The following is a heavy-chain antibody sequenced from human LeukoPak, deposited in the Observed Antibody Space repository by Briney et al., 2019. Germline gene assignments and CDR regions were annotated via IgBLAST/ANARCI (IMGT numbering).Heavy chain of an antibody. CDR3: TTPPPLCFPQLAY. Sequence: GGSLRLSCTASGFTFGDYAMSWVRQAPGKGLEWVGFIRSKAYGGTTEYAASVKGRFTISRDDSKSIAYLQMNSLKTEDTAVYYCTTPPPLCFPQLAYGGRGPRVPVSS. CDR1: GFTFGDYA. J-gene: IGHJ4*02. V-gene: IGHV3-49*04. D-gene: IGHD3/OR15-3a*01. CDR2: IRSKAYGGTT.